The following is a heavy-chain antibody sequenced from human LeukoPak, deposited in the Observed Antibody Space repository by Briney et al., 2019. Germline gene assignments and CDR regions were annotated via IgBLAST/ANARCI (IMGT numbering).Heavy chain of an antibody. Sequence: GGSLRLSCAASGFTFSSYWMHWVRQAPGKGLVWVSRINSDGSSTSYADSVKGRFTISRDNAKNTLYLQMNSLRAEDTAVYYCARAPNYYDRSGYFHYWGQGTLVTVSS. D-gene: IGHD3-22*01. CDR3: ARAPNYYDRSGYFHY. CDR2: INSDGSST. CDR1: GFTFSSYW. J-gene: IGHJ4*02. V-gene: IGHV3-74*01.